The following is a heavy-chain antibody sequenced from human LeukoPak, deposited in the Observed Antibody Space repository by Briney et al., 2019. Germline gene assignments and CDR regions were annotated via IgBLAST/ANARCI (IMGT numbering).Heavy chain of an antibody. CDR1: GYTFTSYA. V-gene: IGHV1-3*01. CDR2: INAGNGNT. J-gene: IGHJ4*02. D-gene: IGHD1-14*01. CDR3: ARGGVRRGWYDY. Sequence: GASVKVSCKASGYTFTSYAMHWVRQAPGQRLEWMGWINAGNGNTKYSQKFQGRVTITRDTSASTAYMELSSLRSEDTAVYYCARGGVRRGWYDYWGQGTLVTVSS.